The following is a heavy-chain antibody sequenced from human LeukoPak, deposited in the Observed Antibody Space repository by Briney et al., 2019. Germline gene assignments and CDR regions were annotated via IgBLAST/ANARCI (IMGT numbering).Heavy chain of an antibody. CDR3: ASNYFGSGSMKGDFYYMDV. CDR1: GFTFSSYA. J-gene: IGHJ6*03. CDR2: ISGSGGST. V-gene: IGHV3-23*01. Sequence: PGGSLRLSCAASGFTFSSYAMSWVRQAPGKGLEWVSAISGSGGSTYYADSVKGRFTISRDNAKNSLYLQMNSLRAEDAGVYYCASNYFGSGSMKGDFYYMDVWGKGTTVTISS. D-gene: IGHD3-10*01.